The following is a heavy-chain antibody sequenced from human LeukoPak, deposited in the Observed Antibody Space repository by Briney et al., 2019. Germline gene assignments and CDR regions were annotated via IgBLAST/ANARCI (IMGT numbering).Heavy chain of an antibody. CDR3: ARDLTTITLVRGAVNWFDP. V-gene: IGHV4-4*07. CDR2: IYTSGTT. J-gene: IGHJ5*02. Sequence: SETLSLTCTVSGGSISSYYWSWIRQPAGKGLEWIWRIYTSGTTNYNPSLKSRVTMSVDTSKNQFSLKLSSVTAADTAVYYCARDLTTITLVRGAVNWFDPWGQGTLVTVSS. D-gene: IGHD3-10*01. CDR1: GGSISSYY.